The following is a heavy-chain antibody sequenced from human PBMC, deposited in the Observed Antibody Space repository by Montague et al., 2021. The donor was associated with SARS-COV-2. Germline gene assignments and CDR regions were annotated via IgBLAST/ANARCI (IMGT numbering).Heavy chain of an antibody. CDR1: GDSVARNRAA. D-gene: IGHD1-26*01. CDR3: ARTSASSDY. V-gene: IGHV6-1*01. J-gene: IGHJ4*02. Sequence: CAISGDSVARNRAAWSWIRQSPSRGFEWLGRTYHRSKWYNDYAVSVKSRITINPDTSKNQISLQLNSVTPEDTAVYYCARTSASSDYWGQGTLVTVSS. CDR2: TYHRSKWYN.